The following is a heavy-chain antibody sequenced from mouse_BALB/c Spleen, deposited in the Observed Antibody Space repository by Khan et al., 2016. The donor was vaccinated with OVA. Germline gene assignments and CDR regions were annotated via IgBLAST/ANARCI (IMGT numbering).Heavy chain of an antibody. J-gene: IGHJ4*01. V-gene: IGHV2-6-4*01. CDR2: IWGGGGT. D-gene: IGHD2-14*01. CDR1: GFSLSRYN. CDR3: ARAYYRYDGYYAMDY. Sequence: VKLVESGPGLVAPSQSLSSTCTVSGFSLSRYNIHWVRQPPGKGLEWLGVIWGGGGTDYNSTLKSRLSISKDNSTSQVFLKMNSPQTDDTAMYYCARAYYRYDGYYAMDYWGQGTSVTVSS.